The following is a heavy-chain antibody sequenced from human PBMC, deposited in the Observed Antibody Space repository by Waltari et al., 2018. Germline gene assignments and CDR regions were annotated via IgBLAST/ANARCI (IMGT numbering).Heavy chain of an antibody. D-gene: IGHD6-19*01. CDR2: IYPGDSDT. V-gene: IGHV5-51*01. Sequence: EVQLVQSGAEVKKPGESLTISCKGSGYSFTSYWIGWVRQLPGKGLEWVGIIYPGDSDTRESPSSQGQVTISANKSISTAYLQWSSLKASDTAMYYWARMRSEWLKRHWFDPWGQGTLVTVSS. CDR3: ARMRSEWLKRHWFDP. J-gene: IGHJ5*02. CDR1: GYSFTSYW.